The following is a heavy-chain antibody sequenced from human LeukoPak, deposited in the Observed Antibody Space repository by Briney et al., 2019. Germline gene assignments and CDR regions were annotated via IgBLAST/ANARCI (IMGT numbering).Heavy chain of an antibody. Sequence: PGGSLRLSCAASGFTFSSYDMHWVRQATGKGLEWVSAIGTAGDTYYPGSVKGRFTISRENAKNSLYLQMNSLRAGDTAVYYCARDCPRGAVAGTRYYFDYWGQGTLVTVSS. CDR2: IGTAGDT. CDR1: GFTFSSYD. D-gene: IGHD6-19*01. V-gene: IGHV3-13*01. CDR3: ARDCPRGAVAGTRYYFDY. J-gene: IGHJ4*02.